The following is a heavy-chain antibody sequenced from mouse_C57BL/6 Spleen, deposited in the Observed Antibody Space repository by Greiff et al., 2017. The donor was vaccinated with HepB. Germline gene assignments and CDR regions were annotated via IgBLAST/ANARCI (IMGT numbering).Heavy chain of an antibody. CDR2: IYPGDGDT. V-gene: IGHV1-80*01. CDR1: GYAFSSYW. CDR3: ARVDYDGYYYAMDY. D-gene: IGHD2-4*01. Sequence: VKLMESGAELVKPGASVKISCKASGYAFSSYWMNWVKQRPGKGLEWIGQIYPGDGDTNYNGKFKGKATLTADKSSSTAYMQLSSLTSEDSAVYFCARVDYDGYYYAMDYWGQGTSVTVAS. J-gene: IGHJ4*01.